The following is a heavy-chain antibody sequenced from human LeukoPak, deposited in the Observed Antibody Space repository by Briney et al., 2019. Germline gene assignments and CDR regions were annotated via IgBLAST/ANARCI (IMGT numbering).Heavy chain of an antibody. CDR3: ARGLAYCSSTSCRTFDY. CDR1: GFTFSSYS. Sequence: GGSLRLSCAASGFTFSSYSVNWVRQAPGKGLEWVSYISSSSSTIYYADSVKGRFTISRDNAKNSLYLQMNSLRAEDTAVYYCARGLAYCSSTSCRTFDYWGLGTLVTVSS. CDR2: ISSSSSTI. D-gene: IGHD2-2*01. V-gene: IGHV3-48*01. J-gene: IGHJ4*02.